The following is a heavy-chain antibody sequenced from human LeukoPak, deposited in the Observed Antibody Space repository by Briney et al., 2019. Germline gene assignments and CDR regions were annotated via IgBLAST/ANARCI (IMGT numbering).Heavy chain of an antibody. J-gene: IGHJ4*02. CDR2: ISWDGGST. D-gene: IGHD6-19*01. Sequence: GGSLRLSCAASGFTFDDYAMHWVRQAPGKGLEWVSLISWDGGSTYYADSVKGRFTISRDNSKNSLYLQMNSLRAEDTAVYYCVAVLGDYWGQGTLVTVSS. V-gene: IGHV3-43D*03. CDR3: VAVLGDY. CDR1: GFTFDDYA.